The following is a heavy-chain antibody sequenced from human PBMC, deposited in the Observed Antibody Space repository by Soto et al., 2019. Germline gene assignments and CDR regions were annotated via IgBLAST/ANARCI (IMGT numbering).Heavy chain of an antibody. CDR3: ARGLGGGYYYLDY. D-gene: IGHD1-26*01. CDR2: ITVNSGNT. V-gene: IGHV1-18*01. CDR1: GYAFTNYG. J-gene: IGHJ4*02. Sequence: QGQLEQSGAEVKRPGASVKVSCKASGYAFTNYGISWVRQAPGQGLEWMGWITVNSGNTKYAQKNQGRGTMSTDTSTSTAYMELRSLRYADTAVYFCARGLGGGYYYLDYWGQGTLVTVSS.